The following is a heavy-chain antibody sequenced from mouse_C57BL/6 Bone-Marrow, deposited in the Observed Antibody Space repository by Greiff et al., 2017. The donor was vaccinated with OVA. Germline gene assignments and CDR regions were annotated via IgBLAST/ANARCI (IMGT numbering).Heavy chain of an antibody. CDR3: TTPYRDYAMDY. Sequence: EVQLQQSGAELVRPGASVKLSCTASGFNIKDDYMHWVKQRPEQGLEWIGWIDPENGDTEYASKFHGKATITADTSSNTAYLQLSSLTSEDTAVYYCTTPYRDYAMDYWGQGTSVTVSS. J-gene: IGHJ4*01. CDR1: GFNIKDDY. CDR2: IDPENGDT. D-gene: IGHD5-1*01. V-gene: IGHV14-4*01.